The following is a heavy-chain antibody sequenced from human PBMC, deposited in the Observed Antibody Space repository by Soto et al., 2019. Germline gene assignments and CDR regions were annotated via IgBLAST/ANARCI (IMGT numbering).Heavy chain of an antibody. Sequence: EVQLLESGGGLVQPGGSLRLSCAASGFTFSSYAMSWVRQAPGKGLEWVSAISGSGGSTYYADSVKGRFTISRDNSTNTLYLQMNSLRAEDTAIYYCAKDLRDYYGSGSFFDYWGQGTLVTVSS. CDR2: ISGSGGST. J-gene: IGHJ4*02. D-gene: IGHD3-10*01. CDR1: GFTFSSYA. V-gene: IGHV3-23*01. CDR3: AKDLRDYYGSGSFFDY.